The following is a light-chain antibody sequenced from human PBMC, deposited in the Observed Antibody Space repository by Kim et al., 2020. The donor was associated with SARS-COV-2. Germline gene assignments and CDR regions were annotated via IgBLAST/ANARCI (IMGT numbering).Light chain of an antibody. CDR1: QGISSY. CDR3: QQLNSYLYT. CDR2: LES. J-gene: IGKJ2*01. Sequence: SASFGYEVIGACRASQGISSYLAWYQQKPWKPPRVLIYLESTFRSTVPARFSASGSGTEFTLTISSLQPEDFATYYCQQLNSYLYTFGQGTKLEIK. V-gene: IGKV1-9*01.